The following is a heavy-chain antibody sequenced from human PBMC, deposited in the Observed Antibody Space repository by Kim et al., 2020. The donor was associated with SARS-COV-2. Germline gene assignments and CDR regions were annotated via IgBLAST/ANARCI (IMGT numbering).Heavy chain of an antibody. V-gene: IGHV3-9*01. CDR1: GFTFDAYA. CDR2: ISWNSGTI. J-gene: IGHJ6*02. Sequence: GGSLRLSCAASGFTFDAYAMHWVRQAPGKGLEWVSGISWNSGTIGYADSVKGRFTISRDNAKNSLYLQMNSLRAEDTAFYYCAKDISTYYYDSSGYYYETYYYGMDVWGQGTTVTVSS. D-gene: IGHD3-22*01. CDR3: AKDISTYYYDSSGYYYETYYYGMDV.